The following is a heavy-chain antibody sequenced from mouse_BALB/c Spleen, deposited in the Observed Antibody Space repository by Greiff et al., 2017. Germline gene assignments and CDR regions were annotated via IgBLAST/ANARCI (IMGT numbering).Heavy chain of an antibody. J-gene: IGHJ2*01. D-gene: IGHD1-1*01. CDR1: GFSLTSYG. Sequence: QVQLQQSGPSLVQPSQSLSITCTVSGFSLTSYGVHWVRQSPGKGLEWLGVIWRGGSTDYNAAFMSRLSITKDNSKSQVFFKMNSLQADDTAIYYCAKNGYYGSIHFDYWGQGTTLTVSS. CDR2: IWRGGST. CDR3: AKNGYYGSIHFDY. V-gene: IGHV2-5-1*01.